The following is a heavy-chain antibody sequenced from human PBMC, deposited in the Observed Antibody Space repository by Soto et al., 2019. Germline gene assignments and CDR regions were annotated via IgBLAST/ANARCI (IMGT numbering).Heavy chain of an antibody. CDR3: SQRRRAAATYIFDS. D-gene: IGHD1-26*01. Sequence: QITLKETGPTLVKPTQTITLTCTFSGFSLSTSGVGVGWIRQPPGKALEWLAVIYWDDDMRYSPSLKSRLTITKDTPRNQVVLTTTNMDPVETGTSYCSQRRRAAATYIFDSWGQGTMVTVSS. CDR2: IYWDDDM. J-gene: IGHJ3*02. V-gene: IGHV2-5*02. CDR1: GFSLSTSGVG.